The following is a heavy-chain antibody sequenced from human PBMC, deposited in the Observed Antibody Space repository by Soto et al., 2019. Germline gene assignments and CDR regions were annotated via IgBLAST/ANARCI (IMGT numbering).Heavy chain of an antibody. CDR1: GFTFSSYA. D-gene: IGHD1-7*01. CDR2: ISYDGSNK. V-gene: IGHV3-30-3*01. Sequence: QVQLVESGGGVVQPGRSLRLSCAASGFTFSSYAMHWVRQAPGKGLEWVAVISYDGSNKYYADSVKGRFTISRDNSKNTLYLQMNSLRAEDTAVYYCARGNWNYATAHWFDPWGQGTLVTVSS. J-gene: IGHJ5*02. CDR3: ARGNWNYATAHWFDP.